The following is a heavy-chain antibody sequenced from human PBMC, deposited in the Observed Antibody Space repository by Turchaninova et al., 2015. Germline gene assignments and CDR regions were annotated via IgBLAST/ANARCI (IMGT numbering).Heavy chain of an antibody. J-gene: IGHJ3*02. CDR1: GGSISSGAYY. D-gene: IGHD1-26*01. CDR2: IYYSGST. CDR3: ARGATEFAFDI. Sequence: QVQLQESGPGLVQPSPTLSLPCPVSGGSISSGAYYWSWLRQPPAKGLEWIGYIYYSGSTSYNPSLKSRVTISVDTSKNQFSLKLSSVTAADTAVYYCARGATEFAFDIWGQGTMVTVSS. V-gene: IGHV4-30-4*01.